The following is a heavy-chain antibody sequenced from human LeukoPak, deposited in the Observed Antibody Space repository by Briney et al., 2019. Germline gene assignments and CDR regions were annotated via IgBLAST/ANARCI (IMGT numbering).Heavy chain of an antibody. CDR3: ASTFDSLSNYFDP. V-gene: IGHV5-51*01. CDR1: GYSFSNYW. J-gene: IGHJ5*02. D-gene: IGHD3-9*01. Sequence: GESLKISCKASGYSFSNYWIGWVRQMPGKGLEWMGIIYPGDSETRYSPSFQGQVTISADKSISTAYLQWSSLKAADTAMYYCASTFDSLSNYFDPWGQGTLVIVSS. CDR2: IYPGDSET.